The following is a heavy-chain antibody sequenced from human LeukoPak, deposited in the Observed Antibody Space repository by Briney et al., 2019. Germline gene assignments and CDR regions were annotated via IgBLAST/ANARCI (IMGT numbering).Heavy chain of an antibody. V-gene: IGHV3-53*01. J-gene: IGHJ2*01. CDR3: AISPLRGYFDL. CDR1: GFTVSSNY. CDR2: IYSGGTT. Sequence: PGGSLRLSCAASGFTVSSNYMSWVRQAPGKGLEWVSVIYSGGTTYYADSVKGRFTISRDNSKNTLYLQMRNLRVDDTAVYYCAISPLRGYFDLWGRGTLVTVSS. D-gene: IGHD5-12*01.